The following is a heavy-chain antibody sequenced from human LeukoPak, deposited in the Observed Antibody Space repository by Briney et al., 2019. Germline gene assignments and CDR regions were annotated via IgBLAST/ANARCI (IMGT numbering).Heavy chain of an antibody. Sequence: AAVKVSCKASGGTFSSYAISWVRQAPGQGLEWMGGIIPIFGTANYAQKFQGRVTITTDESTSTAYMELSSLRSEDTAVYYCASGWLQSSLDYWGQGTLVTVSS. CDR3: ASGWLQSSLDY. J-gene: IGHJ4*02. CDR1: GGTFSSYA. V-gene: IGHV1-69*05. D-gene: IGHD5-24*01. CDR2: IIPIFGTA.